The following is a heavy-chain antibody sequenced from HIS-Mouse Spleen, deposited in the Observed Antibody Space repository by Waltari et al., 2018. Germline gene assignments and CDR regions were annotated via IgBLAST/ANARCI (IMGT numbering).Heavy chain of an antibody. D-gene: IGHD6-13*01. V-gene: IGHV4-39*07. CDR3: AREIPYSSSWYDWYFDL. CDR1: GGSISSSSYY. CDR2: IYYRGST. J-gene: IGHJ2*01. Sequence: QLQLQESGPGLVKPSETLSLTCTVSGGSISSSSYYWGWIRQPPGKGLEWIGSIYYRGSTYYNPSLKSPVTLAVDTSKNQFSLKLSSVTAADTAVYYCAREIPYSSSWYDWYFDLWGRGTLVTVSS.